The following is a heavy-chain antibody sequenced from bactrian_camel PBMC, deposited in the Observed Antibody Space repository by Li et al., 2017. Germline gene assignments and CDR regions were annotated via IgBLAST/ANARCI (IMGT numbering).Heavy chain of an antibody. J-gene: IGHJ4*01. D-gene: IGHD1*01. CDR1: GDTYC. CDR2: INTQIGTT. Sequence: HVQLVESGGGSVQTGGTLRISCTASGDTYCMAWFRQVPGKKREGVAMINTQIGTTYYADSVKGRFSISRDNAKRTAYLQMNNLHPEDTAMYFCAADPVCDAGRGWSPDEYNTVGQGTQVTVS. V-gene: IGHV3S54*01.